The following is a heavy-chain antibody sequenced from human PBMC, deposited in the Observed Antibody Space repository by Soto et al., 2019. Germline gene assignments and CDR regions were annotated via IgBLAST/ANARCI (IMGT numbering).Heavy chain of an antibody. CDR1: GGTFSSYA. J-gene: IGHJ6*02. Sequence: QVQLVQSGAEVKKPGSSVKVSCKASGGTFSSYAISWVRQAPGQGLEWMGGIIPIFGTANNAQKFKGRVTITADESTSTAYMELSSLRSEATAVYYCARAITMVRGRYGMDVWGQGTTVTVSS. V-gene: IGHV1-69*01. CDR3: ARAITMVRGRYGMDV. CDR2: IIPIFGTA. D-gene: IGHD3-10*01.